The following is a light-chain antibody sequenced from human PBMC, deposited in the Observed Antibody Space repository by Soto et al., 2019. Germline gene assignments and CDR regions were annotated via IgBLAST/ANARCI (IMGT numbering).Light chain of an antibody. Sequence: QSALTQPPSASGSPGQSLTISCTGTSSDVGGYNFVSWYRQHPGKAPKLMISDVNRRPSGVPDRFSGSKSGNTASLTVSGLQAEYEADYYCSSYAGSNNWVFGGGTKRTVL. CDR1: SSDVGGYNF. CDR2: DVN. J-gene: IGLJ3*02. V-gene: IGLV2-8*01. CDR3: SSYAGSNNWV.